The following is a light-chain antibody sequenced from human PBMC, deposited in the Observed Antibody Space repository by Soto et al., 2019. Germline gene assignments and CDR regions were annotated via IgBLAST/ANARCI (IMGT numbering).Light chain of an antibody. J-gene: IGLJ3*02. V-gene: IGLV2-8*01. CDR1: SSDIGHFDS. Sequence: QSVLTKPPSASGSPGHSVTVSCTGTSSDIGHFDSVSWYQQFPGKAPKLIIYGVNKRPSGVPDRFSGSKSGNTASLTVSGLQAEDEADYYCSSYVGINYFVVFGGGTKLAVL. CDR3: SSYVGINYFVV. CDR2: GVN.